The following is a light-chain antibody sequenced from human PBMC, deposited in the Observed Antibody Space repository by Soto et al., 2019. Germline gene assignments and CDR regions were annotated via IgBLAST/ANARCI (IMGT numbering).Light chain of an antibody. J-gene: IGKJ2*01. V-gene: IGKV3-20*01. CDR2: GAS. CDR1: QSVSNSY. Sequence: EIVLTQSPGILSLSPGERATLSCRASQSVSNSYLAWYQQKPGQAPRLLIYGASSRATGIPDRFSGSGSGTDFTLTISRLEPEDFAVYYCQQYAGSPRTFGQGTKLEIK. CDR3: QQYAGSPRT.